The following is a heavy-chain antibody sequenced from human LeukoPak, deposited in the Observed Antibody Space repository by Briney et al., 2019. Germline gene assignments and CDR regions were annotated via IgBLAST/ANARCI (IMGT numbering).Heavy chain of an antibody. V-gene: IGHV4-39*07. CDR3: ARDSSGLDAFDV. CDR2: IYNSGSTSY. D-gene: IGHD3-22*01. J-gene: IGHJ3*01. Sequence: SETLSLTCTVSGGSISSSSYYWGWIRQPPGKGLEWIGCIYNSGSTSYHSGNTKFNPSLKSRVTLSVDTSKNQFSLKLTSVTAADTAVYYCARDSSGLDAFDVWGPGTMVTVSS. CDR1: GGSISSSSYY.